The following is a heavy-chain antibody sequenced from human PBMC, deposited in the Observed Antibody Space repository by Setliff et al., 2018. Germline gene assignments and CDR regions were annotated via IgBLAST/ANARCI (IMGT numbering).Heavy chain of an antibody. CDR3: VRDDADNYDAFDN. CDR1: GFTFSSYW. Sequence: GGSLRLSCAASGFTFSSYWMNWVRQAPGKGLEWVADIKQDGSTKYYLDSVKGRFTISRDNAKRSLYLQMNGLRADDTGVYYCVRDDADNYDAFDNWGQGTVVTVSS. D-gene: IGHD3-22*01. J-gene: IGHJ3*02. V-gene: IGHV3-7*01. CDR2: IKQDGSTK.